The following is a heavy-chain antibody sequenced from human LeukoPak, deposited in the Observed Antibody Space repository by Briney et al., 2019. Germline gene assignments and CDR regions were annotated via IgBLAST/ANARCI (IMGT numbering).Heavy chain of an antibody. CDR1: GFTFTDYW. D-gene: IGHD6-13*01. CDR3: ARDGTAAGLYFDL. V-gene: IGHV3-7*01. Sequence: VGSLRLSCGVSGFTFTDYWMNWVRQAPGKGLEWVASIRQDGGEKSYVDSVKGRFTISRDNTKSSLYLQINSLRAEDTAVYYCARDGTAAGLYFDLWGQGTLVTVSS. CDR2: IRQDGGEK. J-gene: IGHJ4*01.